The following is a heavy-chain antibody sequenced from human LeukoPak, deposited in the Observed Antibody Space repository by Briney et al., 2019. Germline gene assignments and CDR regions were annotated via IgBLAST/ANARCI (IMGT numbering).Heavy chain of an antibody. CDR3: AGGGATNWAYYFDY. D-gene: IGHD1-26*01. CDR1: GGSISSYY. V-gene: IGHV4-4*07. Sequence: KPSETLSLTCTVSGGSISSYYWSWIRQPAGKGLEWIGRFYTSGSTNYNPSLKSRVTMSVDTSKNQFSLKLSSVTAADTAVYYCAGGGATNWAYYFDYWGQGTLVTVSS. J-gene: IGHJ4*02. CDR2: FYTSGST.